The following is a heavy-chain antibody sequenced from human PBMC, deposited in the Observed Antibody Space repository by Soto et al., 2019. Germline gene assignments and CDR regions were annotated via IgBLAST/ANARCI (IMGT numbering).Heavy chain of an antibody. D-gene: IGHD2-8*01. CDR1: GGTFSSYA. V-gene: IGHV1-69*06. CDR2: IIPITDTT. J-gene: IGHJ4*02. Sequence: SSVKVSCKASGGTFSSYAISWVRQAPGQGLEWMGGIIPITDTTNYAQKFQGRVTITADTSTSTAYMELSSLRSEDTAVYYCARGKNDNMVNAIWGQGTLVTVSS. CDR3: ARGKNDNMVNAI.